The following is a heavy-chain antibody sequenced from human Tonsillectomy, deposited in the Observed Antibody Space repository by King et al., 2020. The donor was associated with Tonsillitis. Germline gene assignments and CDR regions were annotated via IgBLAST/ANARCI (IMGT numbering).Heavy chain of an antibody. J-gene: IGHJ4*02. Sequence: QLVQSGAEVKKPGASVTVSCKASGYTFTSYYMHWVRQAPGQGLEWLGIINPRGGSTSHAQKFQGRATMTRDTSTSTVYMELSSLRSEDTAVYYCAREGRAGDYWGQGTLVTVSS. V-gene: IGHV1-46*01. CDR3: AREGRAGDY. CDR2: INPRGGST. CDR1: GYTFTSYY. D-gene: IGHD3-10*01.